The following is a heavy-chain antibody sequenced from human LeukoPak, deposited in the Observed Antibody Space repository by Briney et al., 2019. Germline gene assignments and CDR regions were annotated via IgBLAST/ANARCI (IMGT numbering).Heavy chain of an antibody. J-gene: IGHJ6*04. CDR3: ARRSTATSSALGWGTVVQFVDV. CDR2: ISSSNSYI. V-gene: IGHV3-21*01. CDR1: GFSFGSHT. Sequence: GGSLRLSCTASGFSFGSHTMNWVRQAPGKGLEWVASISSSNSYIYYADSLQGRFTISRDNAKNSLFLEMNRLGDEGTAVYYCARRSTATSSALGWGTVVQFVDVWGTGTTVTVSS. D-gene: IGHD4-17*01.